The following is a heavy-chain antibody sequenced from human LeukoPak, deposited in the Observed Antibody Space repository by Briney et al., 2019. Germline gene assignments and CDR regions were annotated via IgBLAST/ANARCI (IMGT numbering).Heavy chain of an antibody. CDR2: MNPNSGNT. D-gene: IGHD4-23*01. V-gene: IGHV1-8*01. J-gene: IGHJ4*02. Sequence: ASVKASCKASGYTFTSYDINWMRQATGQGLEWMGWMNPNSGNTGYAQKFQGRVTMTRNTSISTAYMELSSLRSEDTAVYYCARVYRQLRPYYFDYWGQGTLVTVSS. CDR1: GYTFTSYD. CDR3: ARVYRQLRPYYFDY.